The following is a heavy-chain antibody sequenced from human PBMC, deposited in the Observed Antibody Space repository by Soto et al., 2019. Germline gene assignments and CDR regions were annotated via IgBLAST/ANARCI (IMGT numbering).Heavy chain of an antibody. CDR2: IYSGGST. D-gene: IGHD4-17*01. CDR1: GFTVSSNY. J-gene: IGHJ3*02. Sequence: GGSLRLSCAASGFTVSSNYMSWVRQAPGKGLEWVSVIYSGGSTYYADSVKGRFTISRHNSKNTLYLQMNSLRAEDTAVYYCARVEDYGARTGAFDIWGQGTMVTVSS. CDR3: ARVEDYGARTGAFDI. V-gene: IGHV3-53*04.